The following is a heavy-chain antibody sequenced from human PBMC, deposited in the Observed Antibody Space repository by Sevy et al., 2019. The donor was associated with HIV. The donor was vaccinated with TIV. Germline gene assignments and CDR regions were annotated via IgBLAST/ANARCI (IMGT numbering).Heavy chain of an antibody. V-gene: IGHV3-15*01. Sequence: GGSLRLSCAGSGFSFKNLWMTWVRQTPGKGLEWVGHAKRKSDGGSIDYGSPVNGRFTISRDDSKDMLYLQMSSLKTEDTGVYYCATVLGAGAAGAFEIWGQGTMVTVSS. CDR1: GFSFKNLW. CDR3: ATVLGAGAAGAFEI. J-gene: IGHJ3*02. D-gene: IGHD1-26*01. CDR2: AKRKSDGGSI.